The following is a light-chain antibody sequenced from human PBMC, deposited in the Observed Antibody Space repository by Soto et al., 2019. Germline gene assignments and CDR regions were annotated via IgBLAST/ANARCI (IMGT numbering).Light chain of an antibody. CDR1: SSDVGGYNY. Sequence: QSALTQPASVSGSPGQSITISCTGTSSDVGGYNYVSWCQQNPGRAPKLIIYEVNKRPSEVSSRFSGSKSGNTASLTISGLQPEDEADYYCNSYTSRYTFVVGTGTKV. V-gene: IGLV2-14*01. CDR2: EVN. J-gene: IGLJ1*01. CDR3: NSYTSRYTFV.